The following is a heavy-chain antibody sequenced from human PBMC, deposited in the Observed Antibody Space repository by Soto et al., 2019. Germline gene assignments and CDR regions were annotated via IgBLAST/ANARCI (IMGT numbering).Heavy chain of an antibody. J-gene: IGHJ5*02. CDR1: GGTFSSYA. CDR2: IIPIFGTA. D-gene: IGHD6-19*01. CDR3: ERDLSSGVSA. V-gene: IGHV1-69*13. Sequence: ASVKVSCKASGGTFSSYAISWVRQAPGQGLEWMGGIIPIFGTAHYAQKFQGRVTITADESTSTAYMELRSLRSEDTAVYYCERDLSSGVSAWGQGTLVTVSS.